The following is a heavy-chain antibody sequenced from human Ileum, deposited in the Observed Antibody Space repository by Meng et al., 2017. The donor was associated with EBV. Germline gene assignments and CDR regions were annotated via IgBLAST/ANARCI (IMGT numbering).Heavy chain of an antibody. CDR3: GRDQGRELINH. Sequence: HVRLQESGPGRVQPSGTLSRTCTVSGDSISSDIWWSWVRQPPGKGLEWIGEVYHRGDTNYNPSLKSRVDISVDKSKNQFYLSLFSVTAADTAVYYCGRDQGRELINHWGQGTLVTVSS. CDR1: GDSISSDIW. D-gene: IGHD1-7*01. J-gene: IGHJ4*02. V-gene: IGHV4-4*02. CDR2: VYHRGDT.